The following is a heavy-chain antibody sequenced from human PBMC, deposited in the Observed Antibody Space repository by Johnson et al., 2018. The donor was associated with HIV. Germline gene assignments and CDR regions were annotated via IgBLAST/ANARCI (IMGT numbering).Heavy chain of an antibody. J-gene: IGHJ3*02. CDR3: ASVPMIVVLDGAFDI. Sequence: QVQLVESGGGVVQPGRSLRLSCAASRFTFSSYALHWVRQAPGKGLEWVAIISYDGSNKYYADSVRGRFTLSRDNSKNTLYLQRNSLRAEDTAVCYCASVPMIVVLDGAFDIWGQGTMVTVSS. CDR2: ISYDGSNK. D-gene: IGHD3-22*01. CDR1: RFTFSSYA. V-gene: IGHV3-30*04.